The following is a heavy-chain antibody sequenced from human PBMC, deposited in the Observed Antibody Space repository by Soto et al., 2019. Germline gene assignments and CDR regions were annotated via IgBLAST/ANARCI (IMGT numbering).Heavy chain of an antibody. CDR1: GYTFTSYG. V-gene: IGHV1-18*01. Sequence: GASVKVSCKASGYTFTSYGISWVRQAPGQGLEWMGWISAYNGNTNYAQKLQGRVTMTTDTSTSTAYMELRSLRSDDTAVYYCARAPPYYDILTGYYLRDYYYYGMDVWGQGTTVTVSS. CDR2: ISAYNGNT. CDR3: ARAPPYYDILTGYYLRDYYYYGMDV. J-gene: IGHJ6*02. D-gene: IGHD3-9*01.